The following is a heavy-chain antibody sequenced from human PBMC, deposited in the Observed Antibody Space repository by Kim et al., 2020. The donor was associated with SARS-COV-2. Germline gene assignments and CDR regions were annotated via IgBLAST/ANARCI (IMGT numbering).Heavy chain of an antibody. Sequence: GGSLRLSCAASGFTFSGSAMHWVRQASGKGLEWVGRIRSKANSYATAYAASVKGRFTISRDDSKNTAYRIMNSLKTEDTAVYYWTRFVRGSYRSDYWGQGTLVTVSS. D-gene: IGHD3-16*02. J-gene: IGHJ4*02. CDR3: TRFVRGSYRSDY. CDR2: IRSKANSYAT. CDR1: GFTFSGSA. V-gene: IGHV3-73*01.